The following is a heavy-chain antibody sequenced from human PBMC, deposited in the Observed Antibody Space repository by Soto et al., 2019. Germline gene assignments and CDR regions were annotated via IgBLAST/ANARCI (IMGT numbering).Heavy chain of an antibody. CDR2: IKQDGSEK. CDR1: GFTFSSYW. CDR3: ARASQYSSSWYSYYFDY. J-gene: IGHJ4*02. D-gene: IGHD6-13*01. V-gene: IGHV3-7*01. Sequence: GGSLRLSCAASGFTFSSYWMSWVRQAPGKGLEWVANIKQDGSEKYYVDSVKGRFTISRDNAKNSLYLQMNSLRAEDTAVYYCARASQYSSSWYSYYFDYWGQGTLVTVSS.